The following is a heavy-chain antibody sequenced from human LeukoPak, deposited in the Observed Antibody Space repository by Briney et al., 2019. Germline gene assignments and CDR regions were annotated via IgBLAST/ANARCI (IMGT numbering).Heavy chain of an antibody. Sequence: GGSLRLSCAASGFTFSNAWMSWVRQAPGKGLEWVGRIKSKTGGGTTDYAAPVQGRFTISRDDSKNKLQMNMNSPKHTDTAEYYRSTVLQMGLYDYVLGSYRQTRGGQGTLATLS. D-gene: IGHD3-16*02. J-gene: IGHJ4*02. CDR3: STVLQMGLYDYVLGSYRQTR. CDR2: IKSKTGGGTT. CDR1: GFTFSNAW. V-gene: IGHV3-15*01.